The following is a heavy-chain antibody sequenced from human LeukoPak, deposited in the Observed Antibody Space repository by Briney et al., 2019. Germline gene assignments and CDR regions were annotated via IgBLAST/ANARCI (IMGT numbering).Heavy chain of an antibody. CDR2: ISYDGSNK. J-gene: IGHJ4*02. CDR3: AKISEYDILTGHDY. V-gene: IGHV3-30-3*02. Sequence: GGSLRLSCAASGFTFSSYAMHWVRQAPGKGLEWVAVISYDGSNKYYADSVKGRFTISRDNSKNTLYLQMNSLRAEDTAVYYCAKISEYDILTGHDYWGQGTLVTVSS. CDR1: GFTFSSYA. D-gene: IGHD3-9*01.